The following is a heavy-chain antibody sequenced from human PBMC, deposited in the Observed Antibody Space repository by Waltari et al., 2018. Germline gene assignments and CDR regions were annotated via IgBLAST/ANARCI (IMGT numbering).Heavy chain of an antibody. J-gene: IGHJ4*02. CDR3: ARVDCSSTSCPLDY. CDR1: GFTFSSYE. V-gene: IGHV3-48*03. D-gene: IGHD2-2*01. CDR2: ISSSGSTI. Sequence: EVQLVESGGGLVQPGGSLRLSCAASGFTFSSYEMNWVRQAPGKGLEWVSYISSSGSTIYYADSVKGRFTISRDNGKNSLYLQMNSLRAEDTAVYYCARVDCSSTSCPLDYWGQGTLVTVSS.